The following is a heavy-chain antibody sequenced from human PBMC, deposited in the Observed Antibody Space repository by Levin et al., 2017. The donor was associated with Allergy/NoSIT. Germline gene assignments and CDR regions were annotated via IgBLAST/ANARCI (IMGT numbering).Heavy chain of an antibody. D-gene: IGHD3-9*01. V-gene: IGHV3-74*01. J-gene: IGHJ4*02. Sequence: ETLSLTCAASGITFSSYWMHWVRQDTGKGLVWVSRVNRDGSGTYYADSVKGRFTISRDNAKNTVYLQMNSLRAEDTAMYYCASMYYDILTGVHYFDNWGQGTLVTVSS. CDR1: GITFSSYW. CDR2: VNRDGSGT. CDR3: ASMYYDILTGVHYFDN.